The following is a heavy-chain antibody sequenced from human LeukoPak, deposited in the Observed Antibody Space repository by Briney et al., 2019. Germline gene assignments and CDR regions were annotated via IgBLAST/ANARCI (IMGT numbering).Heavy chain of an antibody. CDR2: IWHDGSHK. J-gene: IGHJ4*02. V-gene: IGHV3-33*01. CDR3: ASGDYRSGWYLDY. D-gene: IGHD6-19*01. Sequence: GGSLRLSCAASAFLFSSYGMHWVRQAPGKGLEWVAVIWHDGSHKFYADSVKGRFTISRDNSKNTLYLQMNSLRAEDTAVYYCASGDYRSGWYLDYWGQRTLASVCS. CDR1: AFLFSSYG.